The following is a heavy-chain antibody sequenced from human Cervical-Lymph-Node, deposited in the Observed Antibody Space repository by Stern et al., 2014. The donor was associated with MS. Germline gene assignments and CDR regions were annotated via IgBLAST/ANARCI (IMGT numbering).Heavy chain of an antibody. J-gene: IGHJ3*01. CDR3: ARAGPRGYSYGF. CDR2: INAGNGNT. CDR1: GYTFTSYA. V-gene: IGHV1-3*01. D-gene: IGHD5-18*01. Sequence: VQLEESGAEVKKPGASVKVSCKASGYTFTSYAMHWVRQAHGQRLECMGWINAGNGNTKYSQKFQGRVTITRDTSASTAYMELSSLRSEDTAVYYCARAGPRGYSYGFWGQGTMVTVSS.